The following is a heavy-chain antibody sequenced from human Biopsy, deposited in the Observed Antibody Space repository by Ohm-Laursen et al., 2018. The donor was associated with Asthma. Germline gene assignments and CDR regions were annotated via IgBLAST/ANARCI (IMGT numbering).Heavy chain of an antibody. Sequence: SLRLSCAASGFSFDDCAMHWVRQAPGKGLEWVSSISWSSGNIDHAVSVKGRFTISRDNAKNSLYLQMQSLRPEDTAFYYCAKSADYYDSTDYLDFWGRGTLVTVSS. CDR3: AKSADYYDSTDYLDF. D-gene: IGHD3-22*01. V-gene: IGHV3-9*01. J-gene: IGHJ4*01. CDR2: ISWSSGNI. CDR1: GFSFDDCA.